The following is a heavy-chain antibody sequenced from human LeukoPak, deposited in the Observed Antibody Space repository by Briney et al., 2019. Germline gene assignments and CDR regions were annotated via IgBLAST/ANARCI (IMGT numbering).Heavy chain of an antibody. CDR2: ISSSSSYI. D-gene: IGHD6-13*01. J-gene: IGHJ4*02. CDR3: ARDRGVYSRTLED. CDR1: GFTVSSNY. Sequence: GGSLRLSCAVSGFTVSSNYMSWVRRAPGKGLEWVSSISSSSSYIYYAVSLKGRFTISRDNAKNSLYLQTNSLRAEDTAVYYCARDRGVYSRTLEDWGQGTLVTVSS. V-gene: IGHV3-21*01.